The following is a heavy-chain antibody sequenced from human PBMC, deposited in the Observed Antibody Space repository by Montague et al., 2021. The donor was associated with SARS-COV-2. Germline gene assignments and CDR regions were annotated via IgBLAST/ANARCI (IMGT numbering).Heavy chain of an antibody. D-gene: IGHD3-10*01. CDR3: ARGDGHYYGSGTYPYY. J-gene: IGHJ4*02. CDR2: IYYSGST. V-gene: IGHV4-59*01. CDR1: GGSITSYY. Sequence: SETLSLTCTVSGGSITSYYWSWIRQPPGRGLEYIGYIYYSGSTNYNPSLKSRVTMSVDTSKNQFSLKLSSVTAADTAGYYCARGDGHYYGSGTYPYYWGQGTLVTVSS.